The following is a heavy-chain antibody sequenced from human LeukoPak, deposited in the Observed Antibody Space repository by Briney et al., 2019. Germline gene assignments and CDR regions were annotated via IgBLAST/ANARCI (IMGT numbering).Heavy chain of an antibody. Sequence: GGSLRLSCAASGFTFSNAWMSWVRQAPGKGLDWVGRVKSKTDGGTTDYAAPVKGRFNISRDDSKNTLYLQMNSLKTEDTAVYYCTTGYYDSSGYYFWDDYWGQGTLVTVSS. CDR1: GFTFSNAW. J-gene: IGHJ4*02. D-gene: IGHD3-22*01. V-gene: IGHV3-15*01. CDR3: TTGYYDSSGYYFWDDY. CDR2: VKSKTDGGTT.